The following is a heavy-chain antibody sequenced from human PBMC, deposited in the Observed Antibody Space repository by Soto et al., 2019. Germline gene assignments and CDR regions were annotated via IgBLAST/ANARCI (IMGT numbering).Heavy chain of an antibody. CDR2: IYPSDSDT. V-gene: IGHV5-51*01. D-gene: IGHD3-3*01. J-gene: IGHJ4*02. Sequence: PGEALKTSCKGSGYNFAGYWIAWVRPLPGKGLELMGIIYPSDSDTRYRPSFQGQVNISADKSISSAYLQWSSLRASDTAMYYCARGGVSTRTFDYWGQGTPVTVSS. CDR3: ARGGVSTRTFDY. CDR1: GYNFAGYW.